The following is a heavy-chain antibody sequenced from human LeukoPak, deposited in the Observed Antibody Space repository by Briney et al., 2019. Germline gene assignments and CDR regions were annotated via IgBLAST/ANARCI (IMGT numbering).Heavy chain of an antibody. D-gene: IGHD4-11*01. Sequence: GGSLRLPCAASGFTFSSYGMHWVRQAPGKGLEWVAVISYDGSNKYYADSVKGRFTISRDNSKNTLYLQMNSLRAEDTAVYYCAIDYSDYGVDYWGQGTLVTVSS. CDR2: ISYDGSNK. CDR1: GFTFSSYG. J-gene: IGHJ4*02. V-gene: IGHV3-30*03. CDR3: AIDYSDYGVDY.